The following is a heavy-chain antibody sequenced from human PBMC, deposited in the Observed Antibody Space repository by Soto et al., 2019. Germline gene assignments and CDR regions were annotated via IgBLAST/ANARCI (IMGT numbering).Heavy chain of an antibody. Sequence: QVQLVESGGGGVQPGRSLRLSCATSGFTFSSFIMHWVRQAPGKGLEWVAVIYHDGLNKYYADSVKGRFTISRDNSKNTLYLQMNSLRVEDTAVYYCASRVGAVDYWGQGTLVTV. CDR2: IYHDGLNK. J-gene: IGHJ4*02. V-gene: IGHV3-33*01. CDR3: ASRVGAVDY. D-gene: IGHD3-16*01. CDR1: GFTFSSFI.